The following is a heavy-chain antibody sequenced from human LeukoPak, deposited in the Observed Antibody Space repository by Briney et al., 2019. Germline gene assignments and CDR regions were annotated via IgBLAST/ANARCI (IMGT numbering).Heavy chain of an antibody. CDR3: ARERGFGFDP. J-gene: IGHJ5*02. CDR2: IYSGGST. Sequence: GGSLRLSCAASGFTVSSNIMTWVRQAPGKGLEWVSVIYSGGSTYYADSVKGRLTISRDNSKNTLYLQMNSLRAEDTAVYYCARERGFGFDPWGQGTLVTVSS. D-gene: IGHD3-10*01. V-gene: IGHV3-66*01. CDR1: GFTVSSNI.